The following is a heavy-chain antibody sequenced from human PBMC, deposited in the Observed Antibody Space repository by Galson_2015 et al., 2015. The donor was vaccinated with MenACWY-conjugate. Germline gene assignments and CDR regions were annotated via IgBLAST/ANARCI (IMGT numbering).Heavy chain of an antibody. CDR3: ARWVAVKMIEY. V-gene: IGHV4-59*01. CDR1: GASINTDY. CDR2: IHYSGST. Sequence: ATLSLTCSVSGASINTDYWSWLRPPPGRGLEWIGYIHYSGSTKYNPSLKTRITMSLDTSENQFSLKLSSVTAADTAVYYCARWVAVKMIEYCGQGTLVTVSS. D-gene: IGHD6-19*01. J-gene: IGHJ4*02.